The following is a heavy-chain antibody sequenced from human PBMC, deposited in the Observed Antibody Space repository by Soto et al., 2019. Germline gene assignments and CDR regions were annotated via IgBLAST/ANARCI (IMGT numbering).Heavy chain of an antibody. CDR3: AGDVGNYDFWSGYYTYNWFDP. V-gene: IGHV1-2*04. Sequence: GASVKVSCKASGYTFTGCYMHWVRQAPGQGLEWMGWINPNSGGTNFAQKFQGWVTMTRDTSISTAYTELSRLRSDDTAVYYCAGDVGNYDFWSGYYTYNWFDPWGQGTLVTVSS. D-gene: IGHD3-3*01. CDR1: GYTFTGCY. J-gene: IGHJ5*02. CDR2: INPNSGGT.